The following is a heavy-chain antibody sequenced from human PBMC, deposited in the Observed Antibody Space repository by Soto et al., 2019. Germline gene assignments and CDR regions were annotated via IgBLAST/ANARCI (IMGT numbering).Heavy chain of an antibody. Sequence: SETLSLTCAVYGGSFSGYYWSWIRQPPGKGLEWIGEINHSGSTNYNPSLKSRVTISVDTSKNQFSLKLSSVTAADTAVHYCATSGYDLHYFDYWGQGTLVTVSS. CDR2: INHSGST. J-gene: IGHJ4*02. D-gene: IGHD5-12*01. CDR3: ATSGYDLHYFDY. CDR1: GGSFSGYY. V-gene: IGHV4-34*01.